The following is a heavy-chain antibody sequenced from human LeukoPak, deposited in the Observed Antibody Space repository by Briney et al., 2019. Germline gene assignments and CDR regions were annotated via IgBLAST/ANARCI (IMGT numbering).Heavy chain of an antibody. J-gene: IGHJ5*02. Sequence: PGGSLRLSCEASGFTFSAYAMTWVRQAPGKGLEWVSSIGSDGKTHYSESVKGRFAISRDNSKNTLYLQMNSLRAEDTAVYYCARVVVAATLGNWFDPWGQGTMVTVSS. V-gene: IGHV3-23*01. CDR3: ARVVVAATLGNWFDP. CDR2: IGSDGKT. CDR1: GFTFSAYA. D-gene: IGHD6-19*01.